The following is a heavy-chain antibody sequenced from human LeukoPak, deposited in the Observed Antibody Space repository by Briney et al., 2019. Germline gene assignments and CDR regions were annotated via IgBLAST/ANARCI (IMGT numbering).Heavy chain of an antibody. Sequence: SETLSLTCAVYGGSFRGYYWSWIRQPPGKGLEWIGEINHSGSTNYNPSLKSRVTISVDTSKNQFSLKLSSVTAADTAVYYCARNFLGRSRKAFDIWGQGTMVTVSS. CDR1: GGSFRGYY. CDR2: INHSGST. J-gene: IGHJ3*02. V-gene: IGHV4-34*01. D-gene: IGHD1-14*01. CDR3: ARNFLGRSRKAFDI.